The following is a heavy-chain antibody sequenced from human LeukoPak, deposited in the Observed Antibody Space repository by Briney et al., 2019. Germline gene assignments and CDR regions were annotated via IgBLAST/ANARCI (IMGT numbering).Heavy chain of an antibody. V-gene: IGHV3-23*01. J-gene: IGHJ4*02. CDR2: ISGSGGST. D-gene: IGHD2-15*01. CDR1: GFTFSSYA. Sequence: GGSLRLSCEASGFTFSSYAMSWVRQAPGKGLEWVSAISGSGGSTYYADSVKGRFTISRDNSKNTLYLQMNSLRAEDTAVYYCAKDFGRRYCSGGSCQDDYWGQGTLVTVSS. CDR3: AKDFGRRYCSGGSCQDDY.